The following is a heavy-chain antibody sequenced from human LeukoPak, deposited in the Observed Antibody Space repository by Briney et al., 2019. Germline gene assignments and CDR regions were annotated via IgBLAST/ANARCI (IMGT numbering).Heavy chain of an antibody. CDR2: INHSGST. CDR1: GGSFSGYY. J-gene: IGHJ4*02. D-gene: IGHD3-3*01. V-gene: IGHV4-34*01. CDR3: ARARLLEWHFDY. Sequence: SETLSLTCAVYGGSFSGYYWSWVRQPRGKGLEWIGEINHSGSTNYNPSLKSRVTISVDTSKNQFSLKLSSVTAADTAVYYCARARLLEWHFDYWGQGTLVAVSS.